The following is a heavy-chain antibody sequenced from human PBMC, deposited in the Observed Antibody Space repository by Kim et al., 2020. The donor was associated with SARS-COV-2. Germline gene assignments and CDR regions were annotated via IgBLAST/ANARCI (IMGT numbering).Heavy chain of an antibody. CDR3: ARVRSGGLYYYYYYGMDV. J-gene: IGHJ6*02. Sequence: LKSRVTISVDTSKSQFSRKLSSVTAADTAVYYCARVRSGGLYYYYYYGMDVWGQGTTVTVSS. V-gene: IGHV4-34*01. D-gene: IGHD2-15*01.